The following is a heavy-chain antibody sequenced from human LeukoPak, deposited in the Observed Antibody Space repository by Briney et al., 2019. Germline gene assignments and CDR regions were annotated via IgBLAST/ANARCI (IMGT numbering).Heavy chain of an antibody. CDR1: GFTFSSYA. CDR2: IYSGGST. D-gene: IGHD3-22*01. CDR3: AKGPYYDSSIDY. J-gene: IGHJ4*02. V-gene: IGHV3-23*03. Sequence: GGSLRLSCAASGFTFSSYAMSWVRQAPGKGLEWVSVIYSGGSTYYADSVKGRFTISRDNAKNSLYLQMNSLRAEDTALYYCAKGPYYDSSIDYWGQGTLVTVSS.